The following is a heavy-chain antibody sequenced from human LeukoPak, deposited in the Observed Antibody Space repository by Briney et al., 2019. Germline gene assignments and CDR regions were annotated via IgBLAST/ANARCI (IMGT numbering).Heavy chain of an antibody. Sequence: ASVKVSCKASGYTFTGYYMHWVRQAPGQGLEWMGMINPNSGSTNYAQKFQGRVTMTRDTSISTAYMELSRLRSDDTAVYYCAREASPRYCSSTSCDPWIHFDYWGQGTLVTVSS. J-gene: IGHJ4*02. CDR2: INPNSGST. CDR1: GYTFTGYY. V-gene: IGHV1-2*02. D-gene: IGHD2-2*01. CDR3: AREASPRYCSSTSCDPWIHFDY.